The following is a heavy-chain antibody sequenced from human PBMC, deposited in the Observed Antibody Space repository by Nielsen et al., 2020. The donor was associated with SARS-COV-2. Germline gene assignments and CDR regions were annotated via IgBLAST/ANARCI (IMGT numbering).Heavy chain of an antibody. J-gene: IGHJ4*02. CDR1: GYTFTSYG. CDR2: ISAYNGNT. CDR3: ARSSSERGYCSGGSCYRLKY. Sequence: ASVKVSCKASGYTFTSYGISWVRQAPGQGLEWMGWISAYNGNTNYAQKLQGRVTMTTDTSTSTAYMELRSLRSDDTAVYYCARSSSERGYCSGGSCYRLKYWGQGTLVTVSS. D-gene: IGHD2-15*01. V-gene: IGHV1-18*01.